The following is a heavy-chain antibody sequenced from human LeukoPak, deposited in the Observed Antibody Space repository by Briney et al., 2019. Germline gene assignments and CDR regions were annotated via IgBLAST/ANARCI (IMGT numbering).Heavy chain of an antibody. CDR1: GYTFTSYY. D-gene: IGHD2-15*01. CDR2: INPSGGST. J-gene: IGHJ4*02. V-gene: IGHV1-46*01. Sequence: ASVKASCKASGYTFTSYYMHWVRQAPGQGLEWMGIINPSGGSTSYAQKFQGRVTMTRDTSTSTVYMELSSLRSEDTAVYYCAAYQNYCSGGSCYLDWGQGTLVTVSS. CDR3: AAYQNYCSGGSCYLD.